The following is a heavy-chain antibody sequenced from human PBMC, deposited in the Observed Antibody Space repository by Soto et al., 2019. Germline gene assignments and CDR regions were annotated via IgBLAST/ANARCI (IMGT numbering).Heavy chain of an antibody. CDR2: INHSGST. D-gene: IGHD6-13*01. J-gene: IGHJ6*03. Sequence: SETLSLTCAVYGGSFSGYYWSWIRQPPGKGLEWIGEINHSGSTNYNPSLKSRVTISVDTSKNQFSLKLSSVTAADTAVYYCARRNSSSDVNYYYYYMDVWGKGTTVTVSS. CDR1: GGSFSGYY. V-gene: IGHV4-34*01. CDR3: ARRNSSSDVNYYYYYMDV.